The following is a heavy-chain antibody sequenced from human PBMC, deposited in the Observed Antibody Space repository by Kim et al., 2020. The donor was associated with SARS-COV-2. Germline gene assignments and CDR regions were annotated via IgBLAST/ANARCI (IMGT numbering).Heavy chain of an antibody. CDR3: ARGYTTFDY. V-gene: IGHV4-34*01. D-gene: IGHD2-2*02. Sequence: SETLSLTCAVYGGSFSDDYYNWIRQPPGRGLEWIGEINHSGSTNYNSSLKSRVIISIDTSKNQFSLKLNSITAADTAVYYCARGYTTFDYWGQGTLVTVSS. CDR1: GGSFSDDY. CDR2: INHSGST. J-gene: IGHJ4*02.